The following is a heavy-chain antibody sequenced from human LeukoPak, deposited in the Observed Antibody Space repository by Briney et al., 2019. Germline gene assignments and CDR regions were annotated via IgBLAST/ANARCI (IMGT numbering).Heavy chain of an antibody. Sequence: SETLSLICTVSGGSISSYYWSWLRQPPGKGLEWVGYIYYSGSNKYNPSLKSRVTISVHTSKTQCSLELSSVTAADTAVFHCARVVDHGYSHYGGQGTLVTVSS. J-gene: IGHJ4*02. CDR1: GGSISSYY. D-gene: IGHD5-24*01. V-gene: IGHV4-59*01. CDR2: IYYSGSN. CDR3: ARVVDHGYSHY.